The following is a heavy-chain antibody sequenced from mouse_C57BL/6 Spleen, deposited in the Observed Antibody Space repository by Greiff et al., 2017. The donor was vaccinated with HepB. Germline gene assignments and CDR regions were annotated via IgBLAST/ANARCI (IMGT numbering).Heavy chain of an antibody. CDR2: ISSGGDYI. J-gene: IGHJ4*01. CDR1: GFTFSSYA. D-gene: IGHD1-1*01. V-gene: IGHV5-9-1*02. CDR3: TRDHYYGSKNYYAMDY. Sequence: EVKLMESGEGLVKPGGSLKLSCAASGFTFSSYAMSWVRQTPEKRLEWVAYISSGGDYIYYADTVKGRFTISRDNARNTLYLQMSSLKSEDTAMYYCTRDHYYGSKNYYAMDYWGQGTSVTVSS.